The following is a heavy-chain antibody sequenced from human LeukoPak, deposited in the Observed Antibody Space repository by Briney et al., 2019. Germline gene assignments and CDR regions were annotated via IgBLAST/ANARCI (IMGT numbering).Heavy chain of an antibody. V-gene: IGHV4-34*01. Sequence: SETLSLTCAVYGGSFSGYYWSWIRQPPGKGLEWIGEINHSGSTNYNPSLKSRVTISVDTSKNQFSLKLCSVTAADTAVYYCARECPYYYDSSGYYGYYYYYMDVWGKGTTVTVSS. CDR1: GGSFSGYY. CDR2: INHSGST. J-gene: IGHJ6*03. D-gene: IGHD3-22*01. CDR3: ARECPYYYDSSGYYGYYYYYMDV.